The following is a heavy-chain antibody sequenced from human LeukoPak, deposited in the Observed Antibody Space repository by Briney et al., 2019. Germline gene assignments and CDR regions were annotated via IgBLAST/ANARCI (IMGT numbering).Heavy chain of an antibody. V-gene: IGHV1-3*01. CDR1: GYAFSGSY. Sequence: AASVKVSCKASGYAFSGSYLHWVRQAPGQGLEWMGWINAGNGNTKYSQKFQGRVTITRDTSAGTAYMELSSLRSEDTAVYCCAREERYCSGGSCVGGYFQHWARAPWSPSPQ. CDR3: AREERYCSGGSCVGGYFQH. J-gene: IGHJ1*01. CDR2: INAGNGNT. D-gene: IGHD2-15*01.